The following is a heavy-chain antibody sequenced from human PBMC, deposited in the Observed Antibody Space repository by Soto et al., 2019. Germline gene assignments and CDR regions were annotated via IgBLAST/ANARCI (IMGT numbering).Heavy chain of an antibody. CDR2: IKSKTDGGTT. Sequence: PGGSLRLSCAASGFTFSTYSMNWVRQAPGKGLEWVGRIKSKTDGGTTDYAAPVKGRFTISRDDSKNTLYLQMNSLKTEDTAVYYCTTAIGTIFGVVPDYWGQGTLVTVSS. D-gene: IGHD3-3*01. J-gene: IGHJ4*02. V-gene: IGHV3-15*07. CDR1: GFTFSTYS. CDR3: TTAIGTIFGVVPDY.